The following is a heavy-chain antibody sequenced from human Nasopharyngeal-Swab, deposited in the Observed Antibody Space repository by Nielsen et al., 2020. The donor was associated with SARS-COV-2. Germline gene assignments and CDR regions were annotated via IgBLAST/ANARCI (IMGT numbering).Heavy chain of an antibody. V-gene: IGHV4-39*01. CDR2: IYYSGST. J-gene: IGHJ4*02. CDR3: ARGGNVLVWFGELSHFDY. CDR1: GGSISSTSYY. Sequence: SETLSLTCTVSGGSISSTSYYWGWIRQPPGKGLEWIGNIYYSGSTYYNPSLKSRVTISVDTSKNQFSLKLSSVTAADTAVYYCARGGNVLVWFGELSHFDYWGQGTLVTVSS. D-gene: IGHD3-10*01.